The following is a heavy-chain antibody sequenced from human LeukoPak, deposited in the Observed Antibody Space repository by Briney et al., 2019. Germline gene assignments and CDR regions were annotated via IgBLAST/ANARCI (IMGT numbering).Heavy chain of an antibody. CDR3: ARLYSSSSPFDY. CDR1: GFTFSSYS. D-gene: IGHD6-6*01. CDR2: ISSSSSYI. V-gene: IGHV3-21*01. Sequence: TGGSLRLSCAASGFTFSSYSMNWVRQAPGKGLEWVSSISSSSSYIYYADSVKGRFTISRDNAKNSLYLQMNSLRAEDTAVYYCARLYSSSSPFDYWGQGTLVTVSS. J-gene: IGHJ4*02.